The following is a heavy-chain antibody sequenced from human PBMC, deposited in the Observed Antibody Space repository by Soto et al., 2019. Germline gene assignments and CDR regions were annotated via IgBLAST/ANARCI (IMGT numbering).Heavy chain of an antibody. V-gene: IGHV3-11*06. Sequence: PRGSLRLSCAAPGLPFSVQFMMWMRQAPGKRLEWVSFISGSGDYTNYADSVQGRFTIFRDNARNSLHLQMDSLRAEDTAIYYCTTIHWGSLDLWGQGALVTVSS. CDR1: GLPFSVQF. CDR3: TTIHWGSLDL. D-gene: IGHD7-27*01. J-gene: IGHJ4*02. CDR2: ISGSGDYT.